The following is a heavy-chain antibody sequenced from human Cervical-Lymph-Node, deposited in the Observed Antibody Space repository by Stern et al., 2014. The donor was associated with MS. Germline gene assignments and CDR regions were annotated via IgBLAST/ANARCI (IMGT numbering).Heavy chain of an antibody. CDR3: ARLLEDYWYFDL. CDR2: IYYSGST. J-gene: IGHJ2*01. CDR1: GGSISSSSYY. V-gene: IGHV4-39*01. Sequence: QLQLQESGPGLVKPSETLSLTCTVSGGSISSSSYYWGWIRQPPGKGLEWIGSIYYSGSTYYNQSLKSRVTISVDTSKNQFSLKLTSVTAADTAVYYCARLLEDYWYFDLWGRGTLVTVSS.